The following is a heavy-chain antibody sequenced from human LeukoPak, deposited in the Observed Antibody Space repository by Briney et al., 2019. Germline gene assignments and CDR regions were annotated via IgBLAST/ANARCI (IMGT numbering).Heavy chain of an antibody. V-gene: IGHV3-48*04. Sequence: GGSLRLSCAASGFTFSSYWMNWVRQAPGKGLEWVSYISGSSSPIFYADSVRGRFSISRDNAKNSLYLQMNSLRAEDTAVYYCAREPASAGKNWFDPWGQGTLVTVSS. CDR2: ISGSSSPI. D-gene: IGHD6-25*01. J-gene: IGHJ5*02. CDR3: AREPASAGKNWFDP. CDR1: GFTFSSYW.